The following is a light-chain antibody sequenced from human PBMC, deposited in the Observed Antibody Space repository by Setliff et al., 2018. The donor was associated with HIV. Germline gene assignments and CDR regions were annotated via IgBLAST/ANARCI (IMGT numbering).Light chain of an antibody. J-gene: IGLJ3*02. V-gene: IGLV1-40*01. Sequence: QSVLTQPPSVSGAPGQRVTISCTGSSSNIGAGFDVHWYQQVPGTAPKLLIYSKSIRPSGVPDRFSGSQSGTSASLAITGLQAEDEADYYGQSFDSSLSGGVFGGGTKVTVL. CDR3: QSFDSSLSGGV. CDR1: SSNIGAGFD. CDR2: SKS.